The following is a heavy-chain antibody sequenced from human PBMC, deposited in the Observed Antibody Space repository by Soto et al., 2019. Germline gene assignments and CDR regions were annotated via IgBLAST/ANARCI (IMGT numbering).Heavy chain of an antibody. CDR2: IYYSGST. J-gene: IGHJ3*02. CDR3: ARDSYGSGSYHAFDI. V-gene: IGHV4-31*03. D-gene: IGHD3-10*01. Sequence: SETLSLTCTVSGGSISSGGYYWSWIRQHPGKGLEWIGYIYYSGSTYYNPSLKSRVTISVDTSKNQFSLKLSSVTAADTAMYYCARDSYGSGSYHAFDIWGQGTMVTVSS. CDR1: GGSISSGGYY.